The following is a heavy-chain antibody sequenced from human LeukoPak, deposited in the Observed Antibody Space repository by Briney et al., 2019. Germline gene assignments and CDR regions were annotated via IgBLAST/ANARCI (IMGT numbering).Heavy chain of an antibody. CDR1: GGSISSSSYY. Sequence: SETLSLTCTASGGSISSSSYYWGWIRQPPGKGLEWIRSIYFRGSTYYNPSLKSRVTISVDTSKNQFSLKLSSVTAADTAVYYCARLGYSSGNWFDPWGQGTLVTVSS. J-gene: IGHJ5*02. V-gene: IGHV4-39*01. CDR2: IYFRGST. D-gene: IGHD6-19*01. CDR3: ARLGYSSGNWFDP.